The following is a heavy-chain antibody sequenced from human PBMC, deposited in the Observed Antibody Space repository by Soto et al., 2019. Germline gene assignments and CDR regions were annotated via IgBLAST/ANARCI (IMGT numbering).Heavy chain of an antibody. CDR3: AGGSGSYYFPNF. J-gene: IGHJ1*01. CDR2: IYYSGNT. V-gene: IGHV4-39*01. CDR1: GASITSSSYY. D-gene: IGHD3-22*01. Sequence: PSETLSLTCTVSGASITSSSYYWGWVRQPPGEGLEWIGTIYYSGNTYYNPSLKSQVTISVDTSKNQFSLKLSSMTAADTAVYFCAGGSGSYYFPNFWGQGTLVTVSS.